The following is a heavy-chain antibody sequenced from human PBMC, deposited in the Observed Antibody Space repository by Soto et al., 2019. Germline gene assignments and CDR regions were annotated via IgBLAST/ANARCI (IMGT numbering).Heavy chain of an antibody. CDR1: GYTFTSYY. Sequence: QVQLVQSGAEVKKPGASVKVSCKASGYTFTSYYMHWVRQAPGQGLEWMGIINPSGGSTSYARKFQGRGTMTRDTSTSTVYMELSSLRSEDTAVYYCARDRAAGPYYYYYGMDVWGQGTTVTVSS. CDR3: ARDRAAGPYYYYYGMDV. CDR2: INPSGGST. D-gene: IGHD6-13*01. J-gene: IGHJ6*02. V-gene: IGHV1-46*01.